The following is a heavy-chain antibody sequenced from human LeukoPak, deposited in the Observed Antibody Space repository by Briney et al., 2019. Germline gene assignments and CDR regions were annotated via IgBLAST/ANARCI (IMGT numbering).Heavy chain of an antibody. Sequence: GGSLRLSCAASGFTFSSYGMSWVRQAPGKGLEWVSAISGSGGSTYYADSVKGRFTISRDNSKNTLYLQMNSLRAEDTAVYYCAKRIVGAKGLGGDYFDYWGQGTLVTVSS. CDR2: ISGSGGST. V-gene: IGHV3-23*01. CDR3: AKRIVGAKGLGGDYFDY. CDR1: GFTFSSYG. D-gene: IGHD1-26*01. J-gene: IGHJ4*02.